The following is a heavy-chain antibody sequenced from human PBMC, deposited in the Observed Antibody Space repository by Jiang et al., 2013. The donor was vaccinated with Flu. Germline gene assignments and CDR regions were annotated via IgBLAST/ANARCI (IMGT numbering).Heavy chain of an antibody. CDR1: GGSFSGYY. D-gene: IGHD5-18*01. Sequence: LLKPSETLSLTCAVYGGSFSGYYWSWIRQPPGKGLEWIGEINHSGSPNYNPSLKSRVTISVDTSKNQFSLKLSSVTAADTAVYYCARGYSYGRRYWYFDLWGRGTLVTVSS. V-gene: IGHV4-34*01. CDR2: INHSGSP. J-gene: IGHJ2*01. CDR3: ARGYSYGRRYWYFDL.